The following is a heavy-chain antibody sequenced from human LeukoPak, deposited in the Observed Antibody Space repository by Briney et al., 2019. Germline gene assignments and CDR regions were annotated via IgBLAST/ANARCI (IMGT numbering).Heavy chain of an antibody. D-gene: IGHD2-15*01. V-gene: IGHV3-23*01. CDR2: ISGSGGST. Sequence: GGSLRLSCAASGFTFSSYAMSWVRQAPGKGLEWVSAISGSGGSTYYADSVKGRFTISRDNAKNSLFLQMNSLRAADTAVYYCARVLRYCSGGNCYSGGLGYMDVWGKGTTVTISS. CDR1: GFTFSSYA. J-gene: IGHJ6*03. CDR3: ARVLRYCSGGNCYSGGLGYMDV.